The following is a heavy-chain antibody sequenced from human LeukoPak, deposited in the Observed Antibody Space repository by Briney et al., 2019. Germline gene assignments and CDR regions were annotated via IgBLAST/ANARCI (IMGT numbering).Heavy chain of an antibody. CDR2: IYWDDDT. Sequence: SGPTLVNPTQTLTLTCSFSGFSLTTSEVGVGWLRQPPGKALEWLAVIYWDDDTRYSPSLQSRLTIVKGTSKNQVVLRMTNMDPVDTATYYCAHRRGYSSSFFFYFDSWGPGHLVTVSS. D-gene: IGHD6-13*01. CDR3: AHRRGYSSSFFFYFDS. J-gene: IGHJ4*02. CDR1: GFSLTTSEVG. V-gene: IGHV2-5*02.